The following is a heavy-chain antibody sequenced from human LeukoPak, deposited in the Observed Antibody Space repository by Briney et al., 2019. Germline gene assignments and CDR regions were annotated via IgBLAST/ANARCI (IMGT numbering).Heavy chain of an antibody. V-gene: IGHV4-59*08. J-gene: IGHJ4*02. CDR3: ARHPRYSRIYYFDY. D-gene: IGHD3-9*01. CDR2: IYYSGST. Sequence: SETLSLTCTVSGGSISSYYWSWIRQPPGKGLEWIGYIYYSGSTNYNPSLKSRVAISVDTPKNQFSLKLSSVTAADTAVYYCARHPRYSRIYYFDYWGQGTLVTVSS. CDR1: GGSISSYY.